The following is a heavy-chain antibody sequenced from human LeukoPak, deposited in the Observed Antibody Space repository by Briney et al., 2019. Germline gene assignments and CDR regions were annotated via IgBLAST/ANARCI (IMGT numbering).Heavy chain of an antibody. V-gene: IGHV3-30*03. D-gene: IGHD2-15*01. CDR3: ARYPGGYCSGGSCYSGYYYYYMDV. CDR1: GFTFSSYG. Sequence: GGSLRLSCAASGFTFSSYGMHWVRQAPGKGLEWLTIISYDGSHEYYVDSVKGRFTISRDNAKNSLYLQMNSLRAEDTAVYYCARYPGGYCSGGSCYSGYYYYYMDVWGKGTTVTISS. CDR2: ISYDGSHE. J-gene: IGHJ6*03.